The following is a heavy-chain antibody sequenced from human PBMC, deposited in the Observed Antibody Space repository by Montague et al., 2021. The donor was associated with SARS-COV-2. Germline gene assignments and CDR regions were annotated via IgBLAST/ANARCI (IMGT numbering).Heavy chain of an antibody. CDR2: ISSSGSTI. J-gene: IGHJ4*02. CDR3: ARRGYCSSTSCWALDY. CDR1: GFTFSSYE. Sequence: SLRLSCAASGFTFSSYEMNWVRRAPGKGLEWVSYISSSGSTIYYADSVKGRFTISRDNAKNSLYLQMNSLRAEDTAVYYCARRGYCSSTSCWALDYWGQGTLVTVSS. V-gene: IGHV3-48*03. D-gene: IGHD2-2*01.